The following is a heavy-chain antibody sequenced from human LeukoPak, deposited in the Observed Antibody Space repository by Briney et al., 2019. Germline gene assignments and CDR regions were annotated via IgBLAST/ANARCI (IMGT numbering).Heavy chain of an antibody. CDR1: GFTFSNYG. D-gene: IGHD3-16*01. Sequence: AGMSLRLSCAVSGFTFSNYGFNWVRQAPGKGLEWVAIISYDGSSLYYADSVKGRFTISRDNSKNMLYLQMDSLRPEDTALYHCAKDLGEVRYAFDIWGQGTMVTVSS. CDR3: AKDLGEVRYAFDI. CDR2: ISYDGSSL. V-gene: IGHV3-30*18. J-gene: IGHJ3*02.